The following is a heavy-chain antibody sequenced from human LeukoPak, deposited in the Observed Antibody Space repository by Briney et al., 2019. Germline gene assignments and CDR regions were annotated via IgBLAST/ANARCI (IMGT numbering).Heavy chain of an antibody. Sequence: PSETLSLTCTVSGGSISSYYWSWIRKPPGKGLEWIGYIYYSGSTNYNPSLKSRVTISEDTSKNEFSLKLSSVTAADTAVYHCARATSASVTIFGVVIQNYFDYWGQGTLVTVSS. V-gene: IGHV4-59*01. J-gene: IGHJ4*02. CDR3: ARATSASVTIFGVVIQNYFDY. D-gene: IGHD3-3*01. CDR1: GGSISSYY. CDR2: IYYSGST.